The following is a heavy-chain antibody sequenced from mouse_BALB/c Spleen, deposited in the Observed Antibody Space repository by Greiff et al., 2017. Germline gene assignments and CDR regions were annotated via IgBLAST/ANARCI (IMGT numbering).Heavy chain of an antibody. D-gene: IGHD2-4*01. CDR1: GFTFSSYG. CDR2: INSNGGST. J-gene: IGHJ3*01. Sequence: EVKLVESGGGLGQPGGSLKLSCAASGFTFSSYGMSWVRQTPDKRLELVATINSNGGSTYYPDSVKGRFTISRDNAKNTLYLQMSSLKSEDTAMYYCARRGITRTWFAYWGQGTLVTVSA. V-gene: IGHV5-6-3*01. CDR3: ARRGITRTWFAY.